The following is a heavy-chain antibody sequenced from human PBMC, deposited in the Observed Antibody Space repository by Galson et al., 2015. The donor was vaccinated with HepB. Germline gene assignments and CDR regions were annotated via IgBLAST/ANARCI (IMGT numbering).Heavy chain of an antibody. V-gene: IGHV3-30*18. CDR2: ISYDGSNK. D-gene: IGHD4-17*01. Sequence: SLRLSCAASGFTFSSYGMHWVRQAPGKGLEWVAVISYDGSNKYYADSVKGRFTISRDNSKNTLYLQMNSLRAEDTAVYYCAKVFTVTTDFDYWGQGTLVTVSS. J-gene: IGHJ4*02. CDR1: GFTFSSYG. CDR3: AKVFTVTTDFDY.